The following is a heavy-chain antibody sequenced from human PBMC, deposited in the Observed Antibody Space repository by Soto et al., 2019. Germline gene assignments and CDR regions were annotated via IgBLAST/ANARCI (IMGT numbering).Heavy chain of an antibody. Sequence: PGEPLKRSGESGGYSCTSYWIGWVRQMPGKGLEWMGIIYPGDSDTRYSPSFQVQVTISAAKSISTAYLQWSSLKASDTSMYYCERHFMASAGAGDYWGKFTLFTLSS. J-gene: IGHJ4*02. CDR1: GYSCTSYW. D-gene: IGHD6-13*01. V-gene: IGHV5-51*01. CDR3: ERHFMASAGAGDY. CDR2: IYPGDSDT.